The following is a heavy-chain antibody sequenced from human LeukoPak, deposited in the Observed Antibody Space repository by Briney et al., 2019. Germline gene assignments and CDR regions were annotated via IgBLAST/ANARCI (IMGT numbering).Heavy chain of an antibody. V-gene: IGHV1-2*02. CDR1: GYSFTGYY. CDR3: ARDKLAYGDYAFDY. D-gene: IGHD4-17*01. J-gene: IGHJ4*02. CDR2: VNPDTGDT. Sequence: ASVKVSFKASGYSFTGYYIHWVRQAPGQGLEWMGWVNPDTGDTRYAQKFQGRVTMTRDTSISTAYLEVSSLRSDDTAVFFCARDKLAYGDYAFDYWGQGTLVTVSS.